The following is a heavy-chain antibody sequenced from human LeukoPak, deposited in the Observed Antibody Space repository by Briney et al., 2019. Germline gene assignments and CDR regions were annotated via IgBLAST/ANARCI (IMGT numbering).Heavy chain of an antibody. CDR2: IYPGDSDT. D-gene: IGHD4-17*01. Sequence: GESLKISCKGSGYSFTSYWIAWVRQTPGKGLEWMGMIYPGDSDTTYSPSFQGQVTISVDKSISTAYLLWSSLKASDTAMYYCARRVLDYGVETFEYWGQGTLVTVSS. V-gene: IGHV5-51*01. J-gene: IGHJ4*02. CDR1: GYSFTSYW. CDR3: ARRVLDYGVETFEY.